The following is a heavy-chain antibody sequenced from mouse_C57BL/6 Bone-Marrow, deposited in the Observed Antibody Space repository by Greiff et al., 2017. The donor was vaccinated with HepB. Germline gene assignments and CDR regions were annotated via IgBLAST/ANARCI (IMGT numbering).Heavy chain of an antibody. CDR2: FYPGSGSI. CDR1: GYTFTEYT. D-gene: IGHD1-1*01. J-gene: IGHJ3*01. V-gene: IGHV1-62-2*01. Sequence: VQLQQSGAELVKPGASVKLSCKASGYTFTEYTIHWVKQRSGQGLEWIGWFYPGSGSIKYNEKFKDKATLTADKSSSTVYMELSRLTSEDSAVYFCARHEAPNYYGSSYGGFAYWGQGTLVTVSA. CDR3: ARHEAPNYYGSSYGGFAY.